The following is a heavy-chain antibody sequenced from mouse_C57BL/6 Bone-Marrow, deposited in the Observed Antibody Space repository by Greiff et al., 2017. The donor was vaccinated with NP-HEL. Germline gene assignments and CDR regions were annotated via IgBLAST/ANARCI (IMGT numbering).Heavy chain of an antibody. CDR3: ARQGDYDGYWYFDV. Sequence: DVMLVESGGGLVQPGESLKLSCESNEYEFPSHDMSWVRKTPEKRLELVAAINSDGGSTYYPDTMERRFIISRDNTKKTLYLQMSSLRSEDTALYYCARQGDYDGYWYFDVWGTGTTVTVSS. CDR2: INSDGGST. D-gene: IGHD2-4*01. J-gene: IGHJ1*03. V-gene: IGHV5-2*01. CDR1: EYEFPSHD.